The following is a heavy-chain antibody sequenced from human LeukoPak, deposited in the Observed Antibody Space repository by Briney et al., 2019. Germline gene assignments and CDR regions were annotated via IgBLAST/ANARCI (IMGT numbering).Heavy chain of an antibody. CDR2: ISAYNGNT. Sequence: ASVKVSCKASGYTFTSYGISWVRQAPGQGLEWMGWISAYNGNTNYAQKHQGRVTMTTDTSTSTAYMELRSLRSDDTAVYYCARVIEYSSSSEYYYYYNMDVWGKGTTVTVSS. V-gene: IGHV1-18*01. CDR1: GYTFTSYG. J-gene: IGHJ6*03. D-gene: IGHD6-6*01. CDR3: ARVIEYSSSSEYYYYYNMDV.